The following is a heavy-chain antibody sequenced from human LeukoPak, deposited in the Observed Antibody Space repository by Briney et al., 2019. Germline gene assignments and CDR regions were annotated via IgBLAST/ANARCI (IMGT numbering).Heavy chain of an antibody. D-gene: IGHD3-3*01. Sequence: ASVKVSCKASGYTFTGYYMHWVRQAPGQGLEWMGRINPNSGGTNYAQKFQGRVTMTRDTSISTAYMELSRLRSDGTAVYYCARGPRITIFGVVIMGYYAFDIWGQGTMVTVSS. CDR1: GYTFTGYY. CDR2: INPNSGGT. V-gene: IGHV1-2*06. CDR3: ARGPRITIFGVVIMGYYAFDI. J-gene: IGHJ3*02.